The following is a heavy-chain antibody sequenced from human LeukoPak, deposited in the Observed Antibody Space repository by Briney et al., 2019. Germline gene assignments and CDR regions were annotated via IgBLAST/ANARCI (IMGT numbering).Heavy chain of an antibody. CDR1: GGSISSYH. CDR2: IYYGGST. J-gene: IGHJ3*02. D-gene: IGHD3-22*01. CDR3: ARLGDYYDSSGYFDAFDI. V-gene: IGHV4-39*01. Sequence: ASETLSLTCTVSGGSISSYHWGWIRQPPGKGLEWIGTIYYGGSTYYNPSLKSRVTISVDTSKKQFSLKLTSVTAADAAVYYCARLGDYYDSSGYFDAFDIWGQGTMVTVFS.